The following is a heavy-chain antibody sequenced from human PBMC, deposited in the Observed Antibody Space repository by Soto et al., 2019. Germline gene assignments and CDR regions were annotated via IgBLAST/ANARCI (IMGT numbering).Heavy chain of an antibody. D-gene: IGHD2-2*01. J-gene: IGHJ4*02. Sequence: SETLSLTCTVSGGSVSSGSYYWSWIRQPPGKGLEWIGYIYYSGSTNYNPSLKSRVTISSDASKNQISLKLSSVTAADTALYYCARDWGNGFYQPDYWGQGTLVTLSS. V-gene: IGHV4-61*01. CDR3: ARDWGNGFYQPDY. CDR1: GGSVSSGSYY. CDR2: IYYSGST.